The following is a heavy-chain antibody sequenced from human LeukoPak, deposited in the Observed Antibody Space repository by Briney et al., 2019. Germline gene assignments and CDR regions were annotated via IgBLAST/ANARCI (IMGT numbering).Heavy chain of an antibody. CDR2: VNNAGRET. D-gene: IGHD3-16*01. V-gene: IGHV3-74*01. J-gene: IGHJ4*02. CDR1: RFTFNSYW. CDR3: ARSSGGFDH. Sequence: PGGSLRLSCAASRFTFNSYWLHWVRQAPGKGLMWVSHVNNAGRETTYADPVKGRFTISRDNAKNTVYLQMNSLRAEDTAVYYCARSSGGFDHCGQGTQVTVSS.